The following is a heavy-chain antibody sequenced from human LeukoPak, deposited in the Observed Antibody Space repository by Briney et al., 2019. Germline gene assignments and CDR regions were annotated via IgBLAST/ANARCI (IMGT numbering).Heavy chain of an antibody. V-gene: IGHV3-48*03. CDR1: GFTFSSYE. CDR3: ARGVNFATPIEYFQH. CDR2: ISSSGSTI. J-gene: IGHJ1*01. D-gene: IGHD2-15*01. Sequence: PGGSLRPSCAASGFTFSSYEMNWVRQAPGKGLEWVSYISSSGSTIYYADSLKGRFTISRDNANNSLYLQMNSLRVEDTAVYYCARGVNFATPIEYFQHWGQGTLVTVSS.